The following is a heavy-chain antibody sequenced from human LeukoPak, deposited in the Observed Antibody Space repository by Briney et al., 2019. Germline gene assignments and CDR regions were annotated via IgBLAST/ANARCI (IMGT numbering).Heavy chain of an antibody. Sequence: PGGSLRLSCAASGFTFDDYAMHWVRQAPGKGLEWVSGISWNSGSIGYADSVKGRFTISRDNAKNSLYLQMNSLRAEDTALYYCAKDKNFDWNDVGNWFDPWGQGTLVTVSS. D-gene: IGHD1-1*01. V-gene: IGHV3-9*01. CDR1: GFTFDDYA. J-gene: IGHJ5*02. CDR2: ISWNSGSI. CDR3: AKDKNFDWNDVGNWFDP.